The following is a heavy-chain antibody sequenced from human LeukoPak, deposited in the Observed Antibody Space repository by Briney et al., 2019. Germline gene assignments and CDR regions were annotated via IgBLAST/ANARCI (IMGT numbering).Heavy chain of an antibody. V-gene: IGHV3-23*01. CDR1: GFTFSSYA. CDR2: ISGSGGCT. Sequence: GGSLRLSCAASGFTFSSYAMSWVRQAPGKGLGWVSAISGSGGCTYYADSVKGRFTISRDNSKNTLYLQKNSLRAEDTAVYSCAQHIVATSTGVAFDFWGQGTMVTVSS. CDR3: AQHIVATSTGVAFDF. J-gene: IGHJ3*01. D-gene: IGHD5-12*01.